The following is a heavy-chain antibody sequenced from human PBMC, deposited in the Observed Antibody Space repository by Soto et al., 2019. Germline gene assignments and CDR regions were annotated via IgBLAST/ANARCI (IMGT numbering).Heavy chain of an antibody. CDR3: AKAARQTKLIGCDY. V-gene: IGHV3-23*01. J-gene: IGHJ4*02. CDR2: ITGTDGST. Sequence: EVQLLESGGGLVQPGGSLRLSCAASGFTFSNYAMTWVRQAPGKGLEWVSGITGTDGSTYYADSVRGRFTNSRDKSKNTLYLQMNSLRADDTAVYYGAKAARQTKLIGCDYWGQGTLVTVSS. CDR1: GFTFSNYA. D-gene: IGHD6-6*01.